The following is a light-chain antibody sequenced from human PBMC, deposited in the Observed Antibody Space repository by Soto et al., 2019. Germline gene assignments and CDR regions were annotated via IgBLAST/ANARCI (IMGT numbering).Light chain of an antibody. J-gene: IGKJ1*01. CDR2: AAS. Sequence: DIQVTQSPSSLSASVGARVTITCRASQSINNYLNWFQQKPMKAPKFLIYAASSLQGGVSSRFSGSGSGTDFTLTITTQQPEDVATYYCHHAYSAPWTFGQGTRVEI. CDR1: QSINNY. V-gene: IGKV1-39*01. CDR3: HHAYSAPWT.